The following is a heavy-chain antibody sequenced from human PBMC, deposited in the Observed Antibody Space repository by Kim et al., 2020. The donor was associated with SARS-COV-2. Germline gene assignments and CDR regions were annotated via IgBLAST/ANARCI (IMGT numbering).Heavy chain of an antibody. Sequence: SVKVSCKASGGTFSSYAISWVRQAPGQGLEWMGRIIPILGLANYAQKFQGRVTITADKSTSTAYMELSSLRSEDTAVYYCARDEINTAMVYYYYYGMDVWGQGTTVTVSS. CDR3: ARDEINTAMVYYYYYGMDV. V-gene: IGHV1-69*04. CDR1: GGTFSSYA. J-gene: IGHJ6*02. CDR2: IIPILGLA. D-gene: IGHD5-18*01.